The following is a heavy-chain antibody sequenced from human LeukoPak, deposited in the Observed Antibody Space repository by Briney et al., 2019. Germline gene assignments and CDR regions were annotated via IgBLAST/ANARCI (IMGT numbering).Heavy chain of an antibody. J-gene: IGHJ4*02. CDR3: ARSGMLDY. Sequence: GGSLRLSCAASGFTFSSYWMHWVRHAPGKGLVWVSRTNSDGSSTSYADSVKGRFTISRDNAKNTLYLQMNSLRAEDTAVYYCARSGMLDYWGQGTLVTVSS. CDR1: GFTFSSYW. V-gene: IGHV3-74*01. CDR2: TNSDGSST. D-gene: IGHD1-26*01.